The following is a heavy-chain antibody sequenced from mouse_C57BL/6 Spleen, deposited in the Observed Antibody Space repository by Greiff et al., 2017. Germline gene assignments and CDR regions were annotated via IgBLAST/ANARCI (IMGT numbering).Heavy chain of an antibody. CDR3: ARRGYYGSSWYFDV. D-gene: IGHD1-1*01. V-gene: IGHV1-69*01. J-gene: IGHJ1*03. CDR1: GYTFTSYW. CDR2: IDPSDSYT. Sequence: QVQLQQPGAELVMPGASVKLSCKASGYTFTSYWMHWVKQRPGQGLEWIGEIDPSDSYTNYNQKFKGKSTLTVDKSSSTAYMQLSSLTSEDSAVYYCARRGYYGSSWYFDVWGTGTTVTVSS.